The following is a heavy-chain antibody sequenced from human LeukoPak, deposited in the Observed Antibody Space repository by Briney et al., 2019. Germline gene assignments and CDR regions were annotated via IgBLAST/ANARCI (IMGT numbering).Heavy chain of an antibody. J-gene: IGHJ4*02. V-gene: IGHV4-59*01. CDR2: IYYSGST. Sequence: SETLSLTCTVSGGSISSYYWSWIRQPPGKGLEWIGYIYYSGSTNYNPSLKSRVTISVDTSKNQFSLKLSSVTAADTAVYYCARDRGYCSSTSCPGLDYWGQGTLVTVSS. D-gene: IGHD2-2*01. CDR1: GGSISSYY. CDR3: ARDRGYCSSTSCPGLDY.